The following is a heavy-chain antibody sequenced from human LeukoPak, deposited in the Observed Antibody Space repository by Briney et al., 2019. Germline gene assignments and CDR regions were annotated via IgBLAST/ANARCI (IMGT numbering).Heavy chain of an antibody. J-gene: IGHJ6*02. CDR1: GYTFTSYD. CDR2: MNPNSGNT. D-gene: IGHD3-3*01. Sequence: GASVKVSCKASGYTFTSYDINWVRQATGQGLEWMGWMNPNSGNTGYAQKFQGRVTMTRNTSISTAYMELSSLRSEDTAVYYCAISPITIFGVGPRGGMDVWGQGTTVTVSS. CDR3: AISPITIFGVGPRGGMDV. V-gene: IGHV1-8*01.